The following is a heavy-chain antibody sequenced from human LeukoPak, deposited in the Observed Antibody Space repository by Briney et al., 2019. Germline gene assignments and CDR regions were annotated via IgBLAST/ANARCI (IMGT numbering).Heavy chain of an antibody. CDR3: ARHRVNSDWNYDY. CDR2: IYYSGST. D-gene: IGHD1-7*01. J-gene: IGHJ4*02. V-gene: IGHV4-59*08. Sequence: SETLSLTCTVYTGSICGYYWRWLRQPPGKGLEWIGYIYYSGSTNYNPSLKSRVTISVDTSKNQFSLKLSSVTAADTALYYCARHRVNSDWNYDYWGQGTLVTVSS. CDR1: TGSICGYY.